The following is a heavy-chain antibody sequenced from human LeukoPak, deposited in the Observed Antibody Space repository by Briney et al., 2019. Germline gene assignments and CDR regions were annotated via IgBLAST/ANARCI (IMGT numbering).Heavy chain of an antibody. CDR3: VRGSYGAYDY. J-gene: IGHJ4*02. Sequence: GGSLRLSCAASGFNFNTYTMNWVRQAPGKGLEWVSSISSDSSYIYYADAVQGQFTVSRDNAKYSLYLQMNSLRAEDTAVYYCVRGSYGAYDYWGQGSLVTVSS. D-gene: IGHD4-17*01. CDR2: ISSDSSYI. CDR1: GFNFNTYT. V-gene: IGHV3-21*01.